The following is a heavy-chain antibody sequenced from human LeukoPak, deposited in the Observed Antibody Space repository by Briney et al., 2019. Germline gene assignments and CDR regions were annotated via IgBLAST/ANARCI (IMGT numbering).Heavy chain of an antibody. J-gene: IGHJ2*01. CDR1: GGTFSSYA. CDR3: ARDCSSTSCYTNPNWYFDL. D-gene: IGHD2-2*02. V-gene: IGHV1-69*13. CDR2: IIPIFGTA. Sequence: ASVKVSCKASGGTFSSYAISWVRQAPGQGLEWMGGIIPIFGTANYAQKFQGRVTITADESTSTAYMELSSLRSEDTAVYYCARDCSSTSCYTNPNWYFDLWGRGTLVTVSS.